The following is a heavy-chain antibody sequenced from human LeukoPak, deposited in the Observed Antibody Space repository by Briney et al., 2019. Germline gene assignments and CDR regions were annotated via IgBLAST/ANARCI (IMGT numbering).Heavy chain of an antibody. V-gene: IGHV4-34*01. D-gene: IGHD6-6*01. CDR3: AREEYYY. CDR2: INHNGTT. CDR1: GGSSSGYY. Sequence: SETLSLTCAVYGGSSSGYYWSWIRRPPGKGLEWIGEINHNGTTNYNPSLKSRVTMSVDTSKNQFSLKLSSVTAADTAVYYCAREEYYYWGQGTLVTVSS. J-gene: IGHJ4*02.